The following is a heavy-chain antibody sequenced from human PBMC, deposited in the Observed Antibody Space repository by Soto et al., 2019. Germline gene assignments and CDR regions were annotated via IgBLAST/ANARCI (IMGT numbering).Heavy chain of an antibody. CDR3: ARKQAGYFSGLDY. J-gene: IGHJ4*02. D-gene: IGHD2-15*01. CDR2: VYGSGDSGNT. Sequence: QVHLQESGPGLVKPSQTLSLTCTVTGDSVTSDGYYWRWYRHHPGKVLEGLGYVYGSGDSGNTLYNPSIKSRLTLSVDTSKSLFAINLSTVTVAGTAVYFCARKQAGYFSGLDYWGQGPLVAASS. CDR1: GDSVTSDGYY. V-gene: IGHV4-31*03.